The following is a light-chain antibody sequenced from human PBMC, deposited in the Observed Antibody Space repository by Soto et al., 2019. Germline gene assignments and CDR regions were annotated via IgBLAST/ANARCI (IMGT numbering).Light chain of an antibody. CDR2: GAS. Sequence: EIVMTQSPATLSVSPGVRVTLSCRASQSVSSSFLAWYQQKPGQAPRLLIYGASTRATGIPARFSGSGSGTEFTLTISSLQSEDFAVYYCQQYNNWPPVTFGPGTKVDIK. V-gene: IGKV3-15*01. CDR1: QSVSSS. CDR3: QQYNNWPPVT. J-gene: IGKJ3*01.